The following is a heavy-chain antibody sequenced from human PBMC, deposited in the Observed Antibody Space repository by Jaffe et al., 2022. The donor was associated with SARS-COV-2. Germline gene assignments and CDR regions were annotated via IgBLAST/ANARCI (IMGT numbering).Heavy chain of an antibody. CDR1: GYTFTSYG. J-gene: IGHJ5*02. CDR2: ISAYNGNT. D-gene: IGHD3-10*01. CDR3: ARDLITMVRGVYSNWFDP. Sequence: QVQLVQSGAEVKKPGASVKVSCKASGYTFTSYGISWVRQAPGQGLEWMGWISAYNGNTNYAQKLQGRVTMTTDTSTSTAYMELRSLRSDDTAVYYCARDLITMVRGVYSNWFDPWGQGTLVTVSS. V-gene: IGHV1-18*01.